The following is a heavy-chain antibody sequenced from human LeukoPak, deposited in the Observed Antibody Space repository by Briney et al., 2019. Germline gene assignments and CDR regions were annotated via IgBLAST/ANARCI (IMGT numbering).Heavy chain of an antibody. D-gene: IGHD3-22*01. Sequence: SETLSLTCAVYGGSFSGYYWSWIRQPPGKGLEWIGEINHSGSTNYNPSLESRVTISVDTSKNQFSLKLSSVTAADTAVYYCATPGSSGYYDLDYWGQGTLVTVSS. CDR3: ATPGSSGYYDLDY. V-gene: IGHV4-34*01. J-gene: IGHJ4*02. CDR1: GGSFSGYY. CDR2: INHSGST.